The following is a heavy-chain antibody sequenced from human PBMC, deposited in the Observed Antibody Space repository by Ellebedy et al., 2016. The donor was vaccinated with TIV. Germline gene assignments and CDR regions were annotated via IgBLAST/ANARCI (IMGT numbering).Heavy chain of an antibody. Sequence: ASVKVSXXASGYTFTGYYMHWVRQAPGQGLEWMGWINPNSGGTNYAQKFQGRVTMTRDTSISTAYMELSRLRSEDTAVYYCARDGIAAAGTVDYWGQGTLVTVSS. CDR1: GYTFTGYY. CDR3: ARDGIAAAGTVDY. J-gene: IGHJ4*02. CDR2: INPNSGGT. D-gene: IGHD6-13*01. V-gene: IGHV1-2*02.